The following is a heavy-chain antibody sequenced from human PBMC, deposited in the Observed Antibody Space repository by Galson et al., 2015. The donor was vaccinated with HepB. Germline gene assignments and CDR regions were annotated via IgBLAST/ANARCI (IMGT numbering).Heavy chain of an antibody. CDR3: VGGRAGYIWGSYRPTLPDAFDI. D-gene: IGHD3-16*02. CDR1: GFTFSSYD. CDR2: IGTAGDT. V-gene: IGHV3-13*01. Sequence: SLRLSCAASGFTFSSYDMHWVRQATGKGLEWVSAIGTAGDTYYPGSVKGRFTISRENAKNSLYLQMNSLRAGDTAVYYCVGGRAGYIWGSYRPTLPDAFDIWGQGTMVTVSS. J-gene: IGHJ3*02.